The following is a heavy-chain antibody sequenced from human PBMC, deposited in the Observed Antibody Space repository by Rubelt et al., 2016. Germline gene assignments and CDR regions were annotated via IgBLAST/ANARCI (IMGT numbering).Heavy chain of an antibody. Sequence: QVQLQQWGAGLLKPSETLSLTCAVYGGSFIGYYWSWIRQPPGKGLEWIGEINHRGSTNYNPSLKSRVTISVDTSMKHVSPKLTSVTAAETAGYYCARGRYATRMASWGQGTRVTVSS. CDR1: GGSFIGYY. V-gene: IGHV4-34*01. D-gene: IGHD3-16*01. CDR3: ARGRYATRMAS. J-gene: IGHJ4*02. CDR2: INHRGST.